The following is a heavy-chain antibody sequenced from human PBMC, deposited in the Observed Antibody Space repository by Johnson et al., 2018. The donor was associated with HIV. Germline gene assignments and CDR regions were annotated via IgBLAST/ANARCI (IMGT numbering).Heavy chain of an antibody. D-gene: IGHD2-15*01. Sequence: VQLVESGGGLIQPGGSLRLSCAASGFTVSSNYMSWVRQAPGKGLEWVSVIYSGGSTFNTDSVMGRFTISRDNSKNTLYLQMNSLRAEDTAVYYCARVLAWWSGAFDLWGQGTMVTVSS. CDR3: ARVLAWWSGAFDL. CDR1: GFTVSSNY. J-gene: IGHJ3*01. V-gene: IGHV3-53*01. CDR2: IYSGGST.